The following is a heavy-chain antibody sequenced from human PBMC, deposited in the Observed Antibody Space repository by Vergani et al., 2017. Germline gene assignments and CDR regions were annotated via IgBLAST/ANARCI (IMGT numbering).Heavy chain of an antibody. D-gene: IGHD6-6*01. CDR1: GYTFSNFA. Sequence: QVQLVQSGAEVKKPGASVKVSCKASGYTFSNFAINWVRQAPGQGLEWMGGIIPMFGTTNYAQKLQGRVTITADESTSTAYMELSSLRSEDTAVYYCARSSMAPQGALDIWGQGTKVTVSS. CDR3: ARSSMAPQGALDI. V-gene: IGHV1-69*01. J-gene: IGHJ3*02. CDR2: IIPMFGTT.